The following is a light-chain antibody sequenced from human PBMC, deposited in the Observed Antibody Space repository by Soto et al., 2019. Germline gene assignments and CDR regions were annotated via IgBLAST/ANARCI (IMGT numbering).Light chain of an antibody. CDR2: EAS. Sequence: DKQRTQSPSTLSASVGDRITITCRATQSINWLAWYQQKPGKAPKLLIFEASRLESGVPSRFSGSGSGTEFTLTISSLQPDDFGTYYCQHYDTYSPMWTFGQGTKVDIK. J-gene: IGKJ1*01. V-gene: IGKV1-5*03. CDR1: QSINW. CDR3: QHYDTYSPMWT.